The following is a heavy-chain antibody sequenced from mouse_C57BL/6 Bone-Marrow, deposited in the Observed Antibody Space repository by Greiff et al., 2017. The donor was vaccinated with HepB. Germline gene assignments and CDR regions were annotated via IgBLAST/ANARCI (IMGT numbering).Heavy chain of an antibody. J-gene: IGHJ4*01. V-gene: IGHV5-17*01. CDR2: ISSGSSTI. CDR1: GFTFSDYG. CDR3: ANNYYGSSYDYYAMDY. Sequence: DVHLVESGGGLVKPGGSLKLSCAASGFTFSDYGMHWVRQAPEKGLEWVAYISSGSSTIYYADTVKGRFTISRDNAKNTLFLQMTSLRSEDTAMYYCANNYYGSSYDYYAMDYWGQGTSVTVSS. D-gene: IGHD1-1*01.